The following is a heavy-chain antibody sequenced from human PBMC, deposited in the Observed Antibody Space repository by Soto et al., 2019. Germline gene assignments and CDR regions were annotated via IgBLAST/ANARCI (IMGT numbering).Heavy chain of an antibody. Sequence: HPGGSLRLSCAASGFTFSSYSMNWVRQAPGKGLEWVSYISSSSSTIYYADSVKGRFTISRDNAKNSLYLQMNSLRAEDTAVYYCAREGYGDSQDDAFDIWGQGTMVTVSS. CDR2: ISSSSSTI. J-gene: IGHJ3*02. CDR1: GFTFSSYS. D-gene: IGHD4-17*01. V-gene: IGHV3-48*01. CDR3: AREGYGDSQDDAFDI.